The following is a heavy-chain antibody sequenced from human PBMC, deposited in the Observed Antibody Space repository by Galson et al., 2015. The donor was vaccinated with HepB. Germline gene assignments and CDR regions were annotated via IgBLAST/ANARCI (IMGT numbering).Heavy chain of an antibody. CDR1: GGTFSSYA. CDR3: AREGVAASNWFDP. V-gene: IGHV1-69*10. CDR2: IIPIFGIA. Sequence: VKVSCKASGGTFSSYAISWVRQAPGQGLEWMGGIIPIFGIANYAQKFQGRVTITADKSTSTAYMELSSLRSEDTAVYYCAREGVAASNWFDPWGQGTLVTVSS. D-gene: IGHD2-15*01. J-gene: IGHJ5*02.